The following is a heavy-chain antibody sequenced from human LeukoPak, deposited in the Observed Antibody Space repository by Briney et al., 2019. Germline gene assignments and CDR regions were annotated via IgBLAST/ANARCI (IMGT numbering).Heavy chain of an antibody. CDR2: LSSSGSST. Sequence: GGSLRLSCAASGFTFSICAMSWVRQAPGKGLEWVSALSSSGSSTYYADSVKGRFTISRDNSKNTLYLQMNSLRAEDTAVYYCAKDRSYAFDYWGQGTLVTVSS. V-gene: IGHV3-23*01. J-gene: IGHJ4*02. CDR3: AKDRSYAFDY. CDR1: GFTFSICA. D-gene: IGHD3-10*01.